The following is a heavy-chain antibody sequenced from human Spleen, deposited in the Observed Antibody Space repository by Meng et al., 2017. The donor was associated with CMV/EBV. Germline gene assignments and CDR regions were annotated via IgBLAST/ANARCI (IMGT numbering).Heavy chain of an antibody. CDR3: AWRLDY. CDR2: IYYSGST. D-gene: IGHD1-1*01. J-gene: IGHJ4*02. V-gene: IGHV4-28*01. CDR1: GYSISSTNW. Sequence: QVQLQASGPGPGKPSDTLSLPCSVSGYSISSTNWWGWIRQPPGKGLEWIGYIYYSGSTYYNPSLKSRVTISVDTSKNQFSLKLSSVTAADTAVYYCAWRLDYWGQGTLVTVSS.